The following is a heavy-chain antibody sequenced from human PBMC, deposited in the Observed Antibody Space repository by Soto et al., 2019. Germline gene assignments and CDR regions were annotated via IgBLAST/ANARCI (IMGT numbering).Heavy chain of an antibody. CDR3: AGGGGWLTDY. V-gene: IGHV4-59*01. CDR1: GRSLSSGF. Sequence: QVQLQESGPGLVKPSETLSLTCTVSGRSLSSGFWGWFRQPPGKGLEWIGYIHYTGTTNYNPSLTSRVTISLDASTHHFSLKLSSVTAADTALYFCAGGGGWLTDYWGQGTLVTVSS. D-gene: IGHD5-12*01. CDR2: IHYTGTT. J-gene: IGHJ4*02.